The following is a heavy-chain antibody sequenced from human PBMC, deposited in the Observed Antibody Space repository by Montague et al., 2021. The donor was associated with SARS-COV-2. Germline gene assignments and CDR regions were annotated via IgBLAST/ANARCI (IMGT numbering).Heavy chain of an antibody. CDR1: GESMDHYY. D-gene: IGHD5-12*01. V-gene: IGHV4-59*01. CDR3: ARGQRGFPF. Sequence: SETLSLTCSVSGESMDHYYWSWIRQPPGQEPETIGYILYSGTTGYNPSLRSRVSISIDMSNYQFSLQLTSLTSADTAVYYCARGQRGFPFWGQGKLVTVSS. J-gene: IGHJ4*02. CDR2: ILYSGTT.